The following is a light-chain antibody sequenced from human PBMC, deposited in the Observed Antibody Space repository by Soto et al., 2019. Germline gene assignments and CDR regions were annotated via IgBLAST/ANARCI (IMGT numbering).Light chain of an antibody. V-gene: IGKV3-15*01. CDR3: QQYNDWPRT. J-gene: IGKJ1*01. Sequence: EIVISQSPATLSVSPGERATLSCRASLSVSSNLAWYQQKPGQAPRLLIYAASTRATGIPARFSGSGSGTEFTLTISSLQSEDFAVYYCQQYNDWPRTFGQGTKVDI. CDR2: AAS. CDR1: LSVSSN.